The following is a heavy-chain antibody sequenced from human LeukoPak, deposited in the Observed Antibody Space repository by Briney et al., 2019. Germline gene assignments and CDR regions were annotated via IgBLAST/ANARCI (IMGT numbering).Heavy chain of an antibody. CDR1: EFSVGSNY. CDR2: ISGSDATT. J-gene: IGHJ4*02. CDR3: AKEKWLRFDS. D-gene: IGHD5-12*01. Sequence: GGSLRLSCAASEFSVGSNYMTWVRQAPGKGLEWVSAISGSDATTYYADSVKGRFTISRDSSKNTVFLQMNNLRADDTAVYFCAKEKWLRFDSWGQGTLVTVSS. V-gene: IGHV3-23*01.